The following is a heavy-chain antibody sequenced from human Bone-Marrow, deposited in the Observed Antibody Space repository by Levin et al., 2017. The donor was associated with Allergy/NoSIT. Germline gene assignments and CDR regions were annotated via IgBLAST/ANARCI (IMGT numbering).Heavy chain of an antibody. V-gene: IGHV3-74*03. Sequence: LGESLKISCAASGFIFSDYWLHWVRHVPGKGLVWVSRINSDGSRTTYADSVKGRFTISRDNARNTLYLQMKSLGADDTAVYFCASARLAVSESVYWGQGTQVTVSS. CDR2: INSDGSRT. CDR3: ASARLAVSESVY. D-gene: IGHD6-19*01. J-gene: IGHJ1*01. CDR1: GFIFSDYW.